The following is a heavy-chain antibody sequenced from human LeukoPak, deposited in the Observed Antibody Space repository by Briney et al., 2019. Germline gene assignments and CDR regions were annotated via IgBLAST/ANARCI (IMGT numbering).Heavy chain of an antibody. V-gene: IGHV4-39*01. CDR1: GGSISSNSNY. CDR3: ARQALWFFDH. Sequence: TSETLSLTCTVSGGSISSNSNYWAWIRQPPGRGLEWIGSISYGGSTYYSPSLESRVTMSVDTSKNQFSLKLSSVTAADTAVYYCARQALWFFDHWGQGTLVTVSS. J-gene: IGHJ4*02. D-gene: IGHD2-21*01. CDR2: ISYGGST.